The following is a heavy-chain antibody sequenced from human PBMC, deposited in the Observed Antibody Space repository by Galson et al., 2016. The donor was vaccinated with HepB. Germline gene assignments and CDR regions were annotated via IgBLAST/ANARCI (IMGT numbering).Heavy chain of an antibody. Sequence: SLRLSCAASGFTFSSYGMHWVRQAPGKGLEWVAVLLYGGSNKYYADSVKGRFTISRDNSKNTLYLQMNSLRAEDTAVYYCAKDGGEWVWFGELQYYFDYWGQGTLVTVSS. CDR1: GFTFSSYG. V-gene: IGHV3-30*18. D-gene: IGHD3-10*01. CDR3: AKDGGEWVWFGELQYYFDY. J-gene: IGHJ4*02. CDR2: LLYGGSNK.